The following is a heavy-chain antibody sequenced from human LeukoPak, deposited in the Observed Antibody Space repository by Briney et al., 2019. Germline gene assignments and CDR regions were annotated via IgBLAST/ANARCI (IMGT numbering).Heavy chain of an antibody. V-gene: IGHV4-31*03. CDR2: IYYSGST. CDR3: ARGPSLRWSPFDY. D-gene: IGHD4-23*01. Sequence: SETLSLTCTVSGGSISSGGYYWSWIRQHPGKGLEWIGYIYYSGSTYYNPSLKSRVTISVDTSKSQFSLKLSSVTAADTAVYYCARGPSLRWSPFDYWGQGTLVTVSS. CDR1: GGSISSGGYY. J-gene: IGHJ4*02.